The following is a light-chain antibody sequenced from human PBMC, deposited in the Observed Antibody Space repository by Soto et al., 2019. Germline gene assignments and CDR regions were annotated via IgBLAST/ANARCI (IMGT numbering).Light chain of an antibody. V-gene: IGLV2-14*01. J-gene: IGLJ1*01. CDR2: DVS. Sequence: QSALTQPASVSGSPGQSITISCTGTSSDVGGYNYVSWYQQHPGKAPKLMIYDVSNRPSGVSKSFSGSKSGNTASLTISGLQAEDEADYYCSSYTRSSALNYVFATGITVSV. CDR1: SSDVGGYNY. CDR3: SSYTRSSALNYV.